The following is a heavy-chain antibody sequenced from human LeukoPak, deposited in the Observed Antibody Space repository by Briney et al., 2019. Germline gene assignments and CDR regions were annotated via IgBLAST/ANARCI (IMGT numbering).Heavy chain of an antibody. CDR3: ARVNMDAEREDY. CDR2: IIPIFGTA. Sequence: SVKVSCKASGYTFTSYYMHWVRQAPGQGLEWMGGIIPIFGTANYAQKFQGRVTITADESTSTAYMELSSLRSEDTAVYYCARVNMDAEREDYWGQGTLVTVSS. J-gene: IGHJ4*02. V-gene: IGHV1-69*13. CDR1: GYTFTSYY. D-gene: IGHD2/OR15-2a*01.